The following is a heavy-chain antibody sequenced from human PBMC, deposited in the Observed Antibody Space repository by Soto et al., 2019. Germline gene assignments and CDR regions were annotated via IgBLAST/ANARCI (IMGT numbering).Heavy chain of an antibody. D-gene: IGHD3-16*02. Sequence: GGSLRLSCAASGFTFSSYGMHWVRQAPGKGLEWVSVISYDGSNENYGDSVKGRFTISRDNSKNTLSLQMNILRAEDTAVYYCAKALLRLGESSPFDYWGQGTLVTVSS. J-gene: IGHJ4*02. CDR3: AKALLRLGESSPFDY. V-gene: IGHV3-30*18. CDR1: GFTFSSYG. CDR2: ISYDGSNE.